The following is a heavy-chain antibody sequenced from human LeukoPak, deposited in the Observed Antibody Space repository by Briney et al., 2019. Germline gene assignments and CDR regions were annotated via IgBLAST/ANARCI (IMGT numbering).Heavy chain of an antibody. CDR3: ARDGNCSGGSCSGLFDY. CDR1: GGTFSSYA. D-gene: IGHD2-15*01. J-gene: IGHJ4*02. Sequence: VASVKVSCKASGGTFSSYAISWVRQAPGQGLEWMGGIIPIFGTANYAQKFQGRVTITVDESTSTAYMELSSLRSEDTAVYYCARDGNCSGGSCSGLFDYWGQGTLVTVSS. CDR2: IIPIFGTA. V-gene: IGHV1-69*01.